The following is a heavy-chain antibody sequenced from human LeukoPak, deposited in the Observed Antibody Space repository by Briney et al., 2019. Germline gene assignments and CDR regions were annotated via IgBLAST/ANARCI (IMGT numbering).Heavy chain of an antibody. CDR2: IYYSGST. J-gene: IGHJ4*02. D-gene: IGHD6-19*01. CDR1: GASVSSSSYY. Sequence: SETLSLTCTVSGASVSSSSYYWDWIRQPPGKGLEWIGSIYYSGSTYYNPSLKSRVTISGDPSKNQLSLKLSSATAADTAVYYCARQPFRRSGGSYFDYWGQGTLVTVSS. V-gene: IGHV4-39*01. CDR3: ARQPFRRSGGSYFDY.